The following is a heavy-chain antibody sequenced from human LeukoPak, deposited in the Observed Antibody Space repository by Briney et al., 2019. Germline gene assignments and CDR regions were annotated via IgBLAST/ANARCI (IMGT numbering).Heavy chain of an antibody. J-gene: IGHJ5*02. CDR2: IRYDGSNK. Sequence: GGSLRLSXAASGFTFSSYGMHWVRQAPGKGLEWVAFIRYDGSNKYYADSVKGRFTISRDNSKNTLYLQMNSLRAEDTAVYYCAKWGYCGGDCYWSETSWGQGTLVTVSS. CDR1: GFTFSSYG. D-gene: IGHD2-21*01. CDR3: AKWGYCGGDCYWSETS. V-gene: IGHV3-30*02.